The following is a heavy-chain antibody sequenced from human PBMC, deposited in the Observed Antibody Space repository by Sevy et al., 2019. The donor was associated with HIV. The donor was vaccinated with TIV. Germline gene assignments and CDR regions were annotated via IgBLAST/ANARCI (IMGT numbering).Heavy chain of an antibody. CDR2: IWYDGSNK. D-gene: IGHD1-26*01. Sequence: GGSLRLSCAASGFTFSSYGMHWVRQAPGKGLEWVAVIWYDGSNKYYADSVKGRFTISRDNSKNTLYLQMNSLRAEDTAVYYCARDSFSVGATTGFRYYYGMDVWGQGTTVTVSS. V-gene: IGHV3-33*01. CDR1: GFTFSSYG. CDR3: ARDSFSVGATTGFRYYYGMDV. J-gene: IGHJ6*02.